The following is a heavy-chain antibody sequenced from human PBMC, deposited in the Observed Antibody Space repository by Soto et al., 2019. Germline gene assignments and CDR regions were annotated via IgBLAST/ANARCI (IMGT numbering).Heavy chain of an antibody. J-gene: IGHJ4*02. V-gene: IGHV1-18*01. D-gene: IGHD2-15*01. Sequence: QVQLVQSGAEVKKPGASVKVSCKASGYTFTSYGISWVRQAPGQGLEWMGWISAYNGNTNYAQKLQGRVTMTTDTXAXTXXMALRSLRSDDTAVYYCARDLTRYCSGGSCYSGDYWGQGTLVTVSS. CDR2: ISAYNGNT. CDR1: GYTFTSYG. CDR3: ARDLTRYCSGGSCYSGDY.